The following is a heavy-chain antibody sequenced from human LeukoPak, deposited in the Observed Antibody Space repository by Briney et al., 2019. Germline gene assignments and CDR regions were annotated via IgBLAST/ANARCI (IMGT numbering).Heavy chain of an antibody. D-gene: IGHD3-16*01. Sequence: SETLSLTCAVSGDSISRGSYSWSWIRQPPGKELEWIGYIFDSGSTYYSPSLESRVTISIDTSNNQFSLHLRSVTAADTAVYYCARVGGSLDYFDFWGQGTPVTVSS. CDR3: ARVGGSLDYFDF. V-gene: IGHV4-30-4*07. CDR1: GDSISRGSYS. CDR2: IFDSGST. J-gene: IGHJ4*02.